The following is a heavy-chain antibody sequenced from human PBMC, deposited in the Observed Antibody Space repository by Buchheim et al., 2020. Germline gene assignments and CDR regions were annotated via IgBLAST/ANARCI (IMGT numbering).Heavy chain of an antibody. CDR1: GGTFSSYA. Sequence: QVQLVQSGAEVKKPGSSVKVSCKASGGTFSSYAISWVRQAPGQGLEWMGRIIPILGIANYAQKFQGRVTITADKSTSTAYMELSSLRSEDTAVYYCGRAAGLLGYCSGGSCYSGANWFDPWGQGTL. J-gene: IGHJ5*02. V-gene: IGHV1-69*04. D-gene: IGHD2-15*01. CDR2: IIPILGIA. CDR3: GRAAGLLGYCSGGSCYSGANWFDP.